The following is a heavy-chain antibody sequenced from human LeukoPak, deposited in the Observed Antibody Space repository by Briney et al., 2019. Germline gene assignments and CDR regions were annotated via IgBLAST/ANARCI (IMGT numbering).Heavy chain of an antibody. D-gene: IGHD1-14*01. Sequence: GGSLRLSCAASGFTFSAYAMNWVRQAPGKGLEWVAFIHYHGGLQYYADAVKGRFTVSRDNTNNTLFLQMNSLRPEDTAVYYCAKSKPGTKIDYWGQGTLVTVSS. CDR3: AKSKPGTKIDY. V-gene: IGHV3-30*02. J-gene: IGHJ4*02. CDR2: IHYHGGLQ. CDR1: GFTFSAYA.